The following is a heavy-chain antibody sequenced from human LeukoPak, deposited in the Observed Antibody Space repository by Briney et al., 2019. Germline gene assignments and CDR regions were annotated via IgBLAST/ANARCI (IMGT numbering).Heavy chain of an antibody. CDR3: AREGRVDYYYYYGMDV. V-gene: IGHV4-59*01. CDR1: GGSISSYY. CDR2: IYYSGST. D-gene: IGHD2-15*01. Sequence: SETLSLTCTVSGGSISSYYWSWIRQPPGKGLEWIGYIYYSGSTNYNPSLKSRVTISVDTSKNQFSLKLSSVTAADTAVYYCAREGRVDYYYYYGMDVWGQGTTVTVSS. J-gene: IGHJ6*02.